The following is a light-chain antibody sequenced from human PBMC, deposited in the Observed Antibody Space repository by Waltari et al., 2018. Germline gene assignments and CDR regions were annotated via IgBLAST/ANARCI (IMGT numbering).Light chain of an antibody. J-gene: IGKJ2*01. Sequence: DIQMTQSPASLSASVGDRVIITCRASQSISMYLNWYQQKPGKAPKLLMYSVSSLQSGVPSRFSGSGSGTDFTLTISSLQPEDFATYYCQQSYITPRTFGQGTKLGI. CDR2: SVS. CDR1: QSISMY. CDR3: QQSYITPRT. V-gene: IGKV1-39*01.